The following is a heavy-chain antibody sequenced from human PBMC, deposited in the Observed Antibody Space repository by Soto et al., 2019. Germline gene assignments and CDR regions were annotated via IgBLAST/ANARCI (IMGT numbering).Heavy chain of an antibody. D-gene: IGHD2-15*01. V-gene: IGHV4-31*03. CDR3: ARDGYCSGGSCYSGVRYFDY. J-gene: IGHJ4*02. CDR2: IYYSGST. Sequence: QVQLQESGPGLVKPSQTLSLTCTVSGGSISSGGYYWSWIRQHPGKGLEWIGYIYYSGSTYYNPSLKSRVTISVDTSKNQFSLKLSSVTAADPAVYYCARDGYCSGGSCYSGVRYFDYWGQGTLVTVSS. CDR1: GGSISSGGYY.